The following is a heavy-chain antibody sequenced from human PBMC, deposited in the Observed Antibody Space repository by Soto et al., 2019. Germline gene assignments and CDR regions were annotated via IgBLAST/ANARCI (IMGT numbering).Heavy chain of an antibody. Sequence: SVKVSCKASGGTFSSYAISWVRQAPGQGLEWMGGIIPIFGTANYAQKFQGRVTITADESTSTAYMELSSLRSDDTAVYYCAGDPDSHYNDSHASSYPWGQGTLVTVSS. D-gene: IGHD4-4*01. CDR3: AGDPDSHYNDSHASSYP. J-gene: IGHJ5*02. CDR2: IIPIFGTA. V-gene: IGHV1-69*13. CDR1: GGTFSSYA.